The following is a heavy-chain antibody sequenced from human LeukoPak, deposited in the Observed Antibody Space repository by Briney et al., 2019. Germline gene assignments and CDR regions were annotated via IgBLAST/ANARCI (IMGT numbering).Heavy chain of an antibody. D-gene: IGHD3-3*01. CDR2: IKHDGSEK. Sequence: PPGGSLRLSCAASGFIFTNYFVSWVRQAPGKGLEWVARIKHDGSEKYYVDSVRGRFTISRDNTMNSLYLQMSSLRAEDTAVYYCATDRGWRTSGYYLYYFEYWGQGTLVTYSS. CDR3: ATDRGWRTSGYYLYYFEY. V-gene: IGHV3-7*01. CDR1: GFIFTNYF. J-gene: IGHJ4*02.